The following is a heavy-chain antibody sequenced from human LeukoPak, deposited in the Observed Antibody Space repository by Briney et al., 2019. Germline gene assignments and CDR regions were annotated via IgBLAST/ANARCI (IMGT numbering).Heavy chain of an antibody. CDR3: ARLTSDIVVVPAAIGGYRDY. V-gene: IGHV4-39*07. CDR1: GGSISSSSYY. D-gene: IGHD2-2*01. J-gene: IGHJ4*02. Sequence: PSETLSLTCTVSGGSISSSSYYWGWIRQPPGKGLEWIGSIYYSGSTYYNPSLKSRVTISVDTSKNQFSLKLSSVTAADTAVYYCARLTSDIVVVPAAIGGYRDYWGQGTLVTVSS. CDR2: IYYSGST.